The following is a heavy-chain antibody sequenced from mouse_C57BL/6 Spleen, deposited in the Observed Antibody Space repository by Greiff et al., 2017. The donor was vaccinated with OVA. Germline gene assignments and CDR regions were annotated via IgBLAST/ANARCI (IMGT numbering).Heavy chain of an antibody. J-gene: IGHJ3*01. D-gene: IGHD1-1*01. CDR2: ISGGGGNT. CDR1: GFTFSSYT. CDR3: ARQNGSPFAY. Sequence: EVKVVESGGGLVKPGGSLKLSCAASGFTFSSYTMSWVRQTPEKRLEWVATISGGGGNTYYPDSVKGRFTISRDNAENTLYLQMSSLRSEDTALYYCARQNGSPFAYWGQGTLVTVSA. V-gene: IGHV5-9*01.